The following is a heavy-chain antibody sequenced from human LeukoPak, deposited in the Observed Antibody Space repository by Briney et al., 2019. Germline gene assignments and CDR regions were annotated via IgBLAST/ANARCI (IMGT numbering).Heavy chain of an antibody. J-gene: IGHJ4*02. CDR3: ARDSLSRDGYNPFDY. V-gene: IGHV4-59*01. CDR1: GGSISSYY. D-gene: IGHD5-24*01. Sequence: PSETLSLTCTVSGGSISSYYWSWIRQPPGKGLEWIGYIYYSGSTNYNPSLKSRVTISVDTSKNQFSLKLSSVTAADTAVYYCARDSLSRDGYNPFDYWGQGTLVTVSS. CDR2: IYYSGST.